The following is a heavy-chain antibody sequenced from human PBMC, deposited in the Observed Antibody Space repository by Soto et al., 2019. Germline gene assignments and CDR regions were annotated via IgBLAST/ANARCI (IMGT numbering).Heavy chain of an antibody. V-gene: IGHV4-59*01. CDR3: ATDHSSGWYGY. J-gene: IGHJ4*02. D-gene: IGHD6-19*01. CDR2: IYYSGST. Sequence: SETLSLTCTVSGGSISSSYWSWIRQPPGKGLEWLGYIYYSGSTNYNPSLKSRVTISVDTSKNQFSLKLSSVTAADTAVYYCATDHSSGWYGYWGQGTLVTVSS. CDR1: GGSISSSY.